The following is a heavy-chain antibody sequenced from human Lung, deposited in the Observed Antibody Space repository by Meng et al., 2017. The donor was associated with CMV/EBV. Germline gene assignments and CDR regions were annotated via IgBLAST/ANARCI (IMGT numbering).Heavy chain of an antibody. CDR3: ARDGSLNGPNYYYYNGVDV. CDR2: INSYVGGT. CDR1: VHSFIDYD. V-gene: IGHV1-2*06. D-gene: IGHD2-2*03. J-gene: IGHJ6*02. Sequence: SXXVSXKASVHSFIDYDIHWVRRAPGQGLEWMGRINSYVGGTNYAQQFRGRVTMTRDTSTDTAYMELSRLTSDDTAVYYCARDGSLNGPNYYYYNGVDVXGLGXTVTVSS.